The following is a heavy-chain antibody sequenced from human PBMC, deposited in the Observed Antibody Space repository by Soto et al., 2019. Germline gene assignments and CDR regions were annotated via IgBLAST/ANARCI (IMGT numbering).Heavy chain of an antibody. CDR3: AREGPNYGDYEGVLGWFDP. V-gene: IGHV3-33*01. CDR2: IWYDGSNK. Sequence: QVQLVESGGGVVQPGRSLRLSCAASGFTFSSYGMHWVRQAPGKGLEWVAVIWYDGSNKYYADSVKGRFTISRDNSKNALYLQMNSLRAEDTAVYYCAREGPNYGDYEGVLGWFDPWGQGTLVTVSS. CDR1: GFTFSSYG. D-gene: IGHD4-17*01. J-gene: IGHJ5*02.